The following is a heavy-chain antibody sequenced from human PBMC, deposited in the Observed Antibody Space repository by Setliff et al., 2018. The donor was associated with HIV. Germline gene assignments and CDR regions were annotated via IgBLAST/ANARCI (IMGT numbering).Heavy chain of an antibody. Sequence: SETLSLTCPISGGSISSYYWSWIRQPPGKGLEWIGRIYASGRTNCNSSLKSRVTMSLDTSKNQFSLKVSSVTAADTAVYYCAEGRDEYKTGYWGQGTLVTVSS. V-gene: IGHV4-4*07. J-gene: IGHJ4*02. CDR3: AEGRDEYKTGY. CDR1: GGSISSYY. D-gene: IGHD1-1*01. CDR2: IYASGRT.